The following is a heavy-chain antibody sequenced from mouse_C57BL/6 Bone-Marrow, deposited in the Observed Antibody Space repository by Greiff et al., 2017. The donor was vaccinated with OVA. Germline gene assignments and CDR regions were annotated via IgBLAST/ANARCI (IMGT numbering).Heavy chain of an antibody. CDR2: IWSGGST. V-gene: IGHV2-2*01. Sequence: QVQLQQSGPGLVQPSQSLSITCTVPGFSLTSYGVHWVRLSPGKGLEWLGVIWSGGSTDYNAAFISRLSISKDNSKRQVFLKLNSLQTDDTATNYCAKQGGDFDGPYYWYFDGWGTGTTVTVYS. D-gene: IGHD2-4*01. CDR3: AKQGGDFDGPYYWYFDG. J-gene: IGHJ1*03. CDR1: GFSLTSYG.